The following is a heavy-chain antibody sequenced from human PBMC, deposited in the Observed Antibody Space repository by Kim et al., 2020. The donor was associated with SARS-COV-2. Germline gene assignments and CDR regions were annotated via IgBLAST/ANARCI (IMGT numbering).Heavy chain of an antibody. CDR1: GYTFTTYV. CDR2: INAAKNNT. Sequence: ASVKVSCKASGYTFTTYVIHWVRQAHGQRLEWMGWINAAKNNTRYSQNFQGRVTITRDTSASTAYMALSSLRSEDTAVYYCARDPVAGSGWYFDYWGQGTLVTVSS. CDR3: ARDPVAGSGWYFDY. J-gene: IGHJ4*02. V-gene: IGHV1-3*01. D-gene: IGHD6-19*01.